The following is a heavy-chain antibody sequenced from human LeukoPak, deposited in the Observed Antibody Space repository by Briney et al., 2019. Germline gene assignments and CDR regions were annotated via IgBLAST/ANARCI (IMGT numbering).Heavy chain of an antibody. CDR1: AASITNNY. J-gene: IGHJ3*02. CDR2: IHASGRT. V-gene: IGHV4-4*09. CDR3: ARHTRYGHYNPYDI. D-gene: IGHD4-17*01. Sequence: MASETLSLTCTGSAASITNNYWGWTRHLPGNGLEWIGYIHASGRTGYNTSLKSGTITSVETSKNHYLLVMSPGTAADTPIYCCARHTRYGHYNPYDIWGQGTMVTVSS.